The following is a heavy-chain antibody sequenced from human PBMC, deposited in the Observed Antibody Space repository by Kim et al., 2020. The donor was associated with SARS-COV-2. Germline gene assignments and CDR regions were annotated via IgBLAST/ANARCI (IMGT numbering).Heavy chain of an antibody. Sequence: GGSLRLSCAASGFTFSDYYMSWIRQAPGKGLEWVSYISSSSSYTNYADSVKGRFTISRDNAKNSLYLQMNSLRAEDTAVYYCARDLRDSGSAYQAFDIWGQGTMVTVSS. V-gene: IGHV3-11*06. CDR1: GFTFSDYY. CDR3: ARDLRDSGSAYQAFDI. CDR2: ISSSSSYT. J-gene: IGHJ3*02. D-gene: IGHD1-26*01.